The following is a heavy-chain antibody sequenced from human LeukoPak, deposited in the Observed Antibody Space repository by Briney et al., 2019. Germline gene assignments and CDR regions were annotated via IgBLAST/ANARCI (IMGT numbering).Heavy chain of an antibody. CDR1: GFTFSSYS. V-gene: IGHV3-21*01. CDR3: ARKGYETKDNVVVPAAQHHYYYGMDV. Sequence: PGGSLRLSCAASGFTFSSYSMHWVRQAPGKGLEWVSSISSSSSYIYYADSVKGRFTISRDNAKNSLYLQMNSLRAEDTALYYWARKGYETKDNVVVPAAQHHYYYGMDVWGQGTTVTVSS. CDR2: ISSSSSYI. J-gene: IGHJ6*02. D-gene: IGHD2-2*01.